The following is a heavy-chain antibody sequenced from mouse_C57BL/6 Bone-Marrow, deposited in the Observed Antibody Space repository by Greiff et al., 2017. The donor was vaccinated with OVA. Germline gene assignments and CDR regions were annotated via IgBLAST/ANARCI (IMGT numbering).Heavy chain of an antibody. CDR2: IYPGSGNI. Sequence: VKLHQSGAELVRPGASVKLSCKASGYTFTDYYIRWVKQRPGQGLAWIARIYPGSGNISYNETFKGQATLTAEKSYSTAYMQLSSLTSDDSAVYVCARSERLRDYFDNWGQGTTLTVSS. D-gene: IGHD2-2*01. J-gene: IGHJ2*01. CDR3: ARSERLRDYFDN. V-gene: IGHV1-76*01. CDR1: GYTFTDYY.